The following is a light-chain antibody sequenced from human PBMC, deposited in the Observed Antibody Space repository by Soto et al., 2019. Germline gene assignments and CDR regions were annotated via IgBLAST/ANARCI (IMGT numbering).Light chain of an antibody. V-gene: IGKV1-39*01. Sequence: DIQMTQSPSSLSASVGDRVTITCRASQSVSTFVSWFQLKPGKAPQPLIYAASSLQTGVPSRFSGSGSGTDFTLIISSLQPEDFATYYCQQSYNRLLTFGGGTKVDIK. J-gene: IGKJ4*01. CDR3: QQSYNRLLT. CDR2: AAS. CDR1: QSVSTF.